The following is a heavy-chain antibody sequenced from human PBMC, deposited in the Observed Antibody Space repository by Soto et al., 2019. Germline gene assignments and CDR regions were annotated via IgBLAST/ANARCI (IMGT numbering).Heavy chain of an antibody. CDR2: IIPIFGTA. Sequence: GASVKVSCKASGGTFSSYAISWVRQAPGQGLEWMGGIIPIFGTANYAQKFQGRVTITADESTSTAYMELSSLRSEDTAVYYCARDGEAADLTIAARPANFDYWGQGTLVTAPQ. D-gene: IGHD6-6*01. CDR3: ARDGEAADLTIAARPANFDY. CDR1: GGTFSSYA. V-gene: IGHV1-69*13. J-gene: IGHJ4*02.